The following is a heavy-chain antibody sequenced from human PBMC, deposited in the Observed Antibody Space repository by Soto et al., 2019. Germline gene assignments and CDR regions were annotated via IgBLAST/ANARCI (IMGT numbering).Heavy chain of an antibody. V-gene: IGHV3-23*01. D-gene: IGHD6-19*01. CDR2: ISGSGGST. CDR3: ANRVAVAAGAFDI. Sequence: LRLSCAASGFTFSSYAMSWVRQAPGKGLEWVSAISGSGGSTYYADCVKGRFTISRDNSKNTLYLQMNSLRAEDTAVYYCANRVAVAAGAFDIWGQGTIVTVSS. CDR1: GFTFSSYA. J-gene: IGHJ3*02.